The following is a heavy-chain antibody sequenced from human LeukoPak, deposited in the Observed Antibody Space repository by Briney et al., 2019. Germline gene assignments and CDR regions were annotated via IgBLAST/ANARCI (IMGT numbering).Heavy chain of an antibody. Sequence: AGGSLRLSCAASGFTVSSNYMSWVRQAPGKGLEWVSVIYSGGSTYYADSVKGRFTISRDNSKNTLYLQMNSLRAEDTAVYYCASTFYGDSPPYWGQGTLVTVSS. CDR3: ASTFYGDSPPY. J-gene: IGHJ4*02. CDR1: GFTVSSNY. D-gene: IGHD4-17*01. CDR2: IYSGGST. V-gene: IGHV3-66*01.